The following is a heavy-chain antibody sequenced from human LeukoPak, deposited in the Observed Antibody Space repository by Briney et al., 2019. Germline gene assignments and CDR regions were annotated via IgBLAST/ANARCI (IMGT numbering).Heavy chain of an antibody. CDR3: AKGGSYYDSSGSLSVNWFDP. CDR1: GFIFSNYG. D-gene: IGHD3-22*01. J-gene: IGHJ5*02. V-gene: IGHV3-30*02. CDR2: IWYDGSNK. Sequence: PGGSLRLSCAASGFIFSNYGMHWVRQAPGKGLEWVAVIWYDGSNKYYADSVKGRFTISRDNSKNTLYLQMNSLRAEDTAVYYCAKGGSYYDSSGSLSVNWFDPWGQGTLVTVSS.